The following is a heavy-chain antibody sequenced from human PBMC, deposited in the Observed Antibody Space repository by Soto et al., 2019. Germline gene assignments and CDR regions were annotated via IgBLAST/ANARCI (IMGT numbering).Heavy chain of an antibody. J-gene: IGHJ6*02. Sequence: SETLSLTCAVSGGSISSSNWWSWVRQPPGKGLEWIGEIYHSGSTNYNPSLKSRVTISVDKSKNQFSLKLSSVTAADTAVYYCARDSPIQLWFRERIQMKDYYYYYGMDVWGQGTTVTVSS. V-gene: IGHV4-4*02. CDR1: GGSISSSNW. CDR2: IYHSGST. CDR3: ARDSPIQLWFRERIQMKDYYYYYGMDV. D-gene: IGHD5-18*01.